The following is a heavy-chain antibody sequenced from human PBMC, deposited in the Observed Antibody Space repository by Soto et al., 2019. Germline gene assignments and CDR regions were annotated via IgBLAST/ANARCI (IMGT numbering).Heavy chain of an antibody. V-gene: IGHV1-69*13. CDR2: IIPIFGTP. CDR3: ARAGMATPYYFDY. J-gene: IGHJ4*02. CDR1: GGTFNSYA. Sequence: SVKVSCKASGGTFNSYAISWVRQAPGQGLEWMGLIIPIFGTPNYAQNFQGRVTITADELTSTAYMQLSSLRYEDAAVYFCARAGMATPYYFDYWGQGTLVTVSS.